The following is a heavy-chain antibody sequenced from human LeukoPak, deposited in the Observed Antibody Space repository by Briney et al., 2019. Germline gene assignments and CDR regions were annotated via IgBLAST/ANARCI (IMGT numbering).Heavy chain of an antibody. V-gene: IGHV4-34*01. CDR1: GGSFSGYY. CDR2: INHSGST. Sequence: PSETLSLTCAVYGGSFSGYYWSWLRQPPGKGLEWIGEINHSGSTNYNPSLKSRVTISVDTSKNQFSLKLSSVTAADTAVYYCARGTMVRASDYYYMDVWGKGTTVTVSS. D-gene: IGHD3-10*01. CDR3: ARGTMVRASDYYYMDV. J-gene: IGHJ6*03.